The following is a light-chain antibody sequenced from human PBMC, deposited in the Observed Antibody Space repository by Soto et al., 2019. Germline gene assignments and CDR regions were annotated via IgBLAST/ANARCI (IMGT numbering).Light chain of an antibody. CDR3: QQSYRPWT. J-gene: IGKJ1*01. CDR1: QSISSY. V-gene: IGKV1-39*01. Sequence: DIQMTQSPSSLSASVGDRVTITCRASQSISSYLNWYQQKPGKAPKLLIYAASSLQSGVPSRFSGSGSGTGFTLTISSLQPEDFATYYCQQSYRPWTFGQ. CDR2: AAS.